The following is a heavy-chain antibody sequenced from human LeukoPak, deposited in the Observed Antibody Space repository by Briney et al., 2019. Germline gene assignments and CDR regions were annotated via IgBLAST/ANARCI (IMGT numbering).Heavy chain of an antibody. D-gene: IGHD1-26*01. CDR2: LRYDGSTA. V-gene: IGHV3-30*02. CDR1: GFTLSSYG. J-gene: IGHJ4*02. CDR3: AKDPYGGTYPSYFDY. Sequence: WGSLSLSCAASGFTLSSYGMNWVRQAPGKGLDWVAFLRYDGSTAFYEDSVEGRFTISRDSSKNTLYLQMNSLTPADTAIYYCAKDPYGGTYPSYFDYWGQGTLVTVSS.